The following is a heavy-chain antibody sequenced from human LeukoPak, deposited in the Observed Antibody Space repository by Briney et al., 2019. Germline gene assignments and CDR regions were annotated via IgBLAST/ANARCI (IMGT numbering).Heavy chain of an antibody. J-gene: IGHJ4*02. Sequence: GGSLRLSCAASGFTISSYRMSWVRQAPGKGLEWVANIKQDGSEKYYVDSVKGRFTISRDNAKNSLYLQMNSLRAEDTAVYYCARDNGYSSSWPYYWGQGTLVTVSS. D-gene: IGHD6-13*01. CDR1: GFTISSYR. CDR3: ARDNGYSSSWPYY. V-gene: IGHV3-7*01. CDR2: IKQDGSEK.